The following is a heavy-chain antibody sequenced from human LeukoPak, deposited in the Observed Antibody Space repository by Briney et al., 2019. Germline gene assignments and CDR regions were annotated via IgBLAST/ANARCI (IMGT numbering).Heavy chain of an antibody. CDR3: AALWFGEFSFDY. CDR1: GGTFSSYA. D-gene: IGHD3-10*01. CDR2: IIPIFGTA. J-gene: IGHJ4*02. Sequence: GASVKVSCKASGGTFSSYAISWVRQAPGQGLEWMGGIIPIFGTANYAQKFQGRVTMTEDTSTDTAYMELSSLRSEDTAVYYCAALWFGEFSFDYWGQGTLVTVSS. V-gene: IGHV1-69*06.